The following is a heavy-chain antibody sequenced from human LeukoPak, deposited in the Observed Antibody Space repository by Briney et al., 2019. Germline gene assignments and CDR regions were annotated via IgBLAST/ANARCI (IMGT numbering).Heavy chain of an antibody. V-gene: IGHV4-59*01. CDR3: AREAGLEDWFDP. Sequence: PSETLSLTCAVYGGSFSGYYWSWIRQPPGKGLEWIGYIYYSGSTNYNPSLKSRVTISVDTFKNQFSLKLSSVTAADTAVYYCAREAGLEDWFDPWGQGTLVTVSS. CDR1: GGSFSGYY. CDR2: IYYSGST. D-gene: IGHD3-10*01. J-gene: IGHJ5*02.